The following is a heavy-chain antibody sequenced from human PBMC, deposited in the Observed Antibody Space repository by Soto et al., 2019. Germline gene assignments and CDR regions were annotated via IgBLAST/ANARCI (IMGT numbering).Heavy chain of an antibody. D-gene: IGHD3-22*01. V-gene: IGHV1-18*01. CDR3: ARVGLGSGFYYYGMDV. Sequence: VWYECSSYTFPNYGNSWVRQAPGQGLDWMGWISAYNGNTNYAQKLQGRVTMTTDTSTSTAYMELRSLRSDDTAVYYCARVGLGSGFYYYGMDVWGQGTTVTVSS. CDR1: SYTFPNYG. CDR2: ISAYNGNT. J-gene: IGHJ6*02.